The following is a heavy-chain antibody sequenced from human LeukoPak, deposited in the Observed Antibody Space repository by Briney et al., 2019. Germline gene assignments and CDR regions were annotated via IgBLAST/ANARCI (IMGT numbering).Heavy chain of an antibody. Sequence: PGGSLRLSCAASGFTFSNYGMSWVRQAPGKGLEWVSAISNGGGFTYYADSVKGRFTISRDNSKNTVYLQMNSLRAEDTAVYYCARDLMGIAYRGASYYWGQGTLVTVSS. CDR2: ISNGGGFT. V-gene: IGHV3-23*01. J-gene: IGHJ4*02. CDR3: ARDLMGIAYRGASYY. CDR1: GFTFSNYG. D-gene: IGHD6-13*01.